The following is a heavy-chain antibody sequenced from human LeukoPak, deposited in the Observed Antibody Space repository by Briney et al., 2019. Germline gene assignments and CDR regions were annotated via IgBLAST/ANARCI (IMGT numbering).Heavy chain of an antibody. J-gene: IGHJ3*02. Sequence: SETLSLTCTVSGGSISSYYWSWIRQPPGKGLEWIGYIYYSGSTNYNPSLKSRVTISVDTSKNQFSLKLSSVTAADTAVYYCARGMQRGDIVVVPAAMGFGAFDIWGQGTVVTVSS. CDR1: GGSISSYY. CDR2: IYYSGST. V-gene: IGHV4-59*01. D-gene: IGHD2-2*01. CDR3: ARGMQRGDIVVVPAAMGFGAFDI.